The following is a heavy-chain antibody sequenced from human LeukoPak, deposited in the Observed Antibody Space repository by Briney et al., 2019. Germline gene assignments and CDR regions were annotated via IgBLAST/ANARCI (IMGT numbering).Heavy chain of an antibody. CDR2: ISSNGGST. Sequence: PGGSLRLSCAASGFTFISYVMHRVRQAPGKGLEYVSAISSNGGSTYYANSVKGRFTISRDNSKNTLYLQMGSLRAEDMAVYYCARLGSGQLAIAYWAKGTLVTVSS. V-gene: IGHV3-64*01. D-gene: IGHD6-6*01. CDR3: ARLGSGQLAIAY. J-gene: IGHJ4*02. CDR1: GFTFISYV.